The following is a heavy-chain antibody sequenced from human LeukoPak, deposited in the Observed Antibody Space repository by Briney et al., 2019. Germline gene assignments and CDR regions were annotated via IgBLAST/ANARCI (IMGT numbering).Heavy chain of an antibody. CDR2: IDPSDSYT. J-gene: IGHJ5*02. V-gene: IGHV5-10-1*01. D-gene: IGHD2-15*01. CDR1: GYRFTSYW. Sequence: GESLKISFKGSGYRFTSYWISWVRPMPGKGLEWMGRIDPSDSYTNYSPSFQGHVTISADKSISTAYLQWSSLKASDTAMYYCARQYCSGGSCYPNWFDPWGQGTLVTVSS. CDR3: ARQYCSGGSCYPNWFDP.